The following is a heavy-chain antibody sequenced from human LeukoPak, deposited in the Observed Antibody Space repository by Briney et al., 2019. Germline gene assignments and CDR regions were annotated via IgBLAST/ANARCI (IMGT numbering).Heavy chain of an antibody. D-gene: IGHD3-10*01. CDR3: ARVGVTMVRGVKGFWFDP. CDR1: GYTFTSYG. Sequence: GASVKVSCKASGYTFTSYGISWVRQAPGQGLEWMGWISAYNGNTNYAQKLQGRVTMTTDTSTSTAYMELRSLRSDDTAVYYCARVGVTMVRGVKGFWFDPWGQGTLVTVSS. CDR2: ISAYNGNT. V-gene: IGHV1-18*01. J-gene: IGHJ5*02.